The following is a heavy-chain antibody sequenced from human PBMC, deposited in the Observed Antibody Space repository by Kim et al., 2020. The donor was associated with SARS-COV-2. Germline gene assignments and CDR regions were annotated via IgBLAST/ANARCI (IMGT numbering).Heavy chain of an antibody. J-gene: IGHJ6*02. V-gene: IGHV3-30*01. Sequence: AHAGKTRFNNSRDNSKTTLYLQMNSRRAEDTAVYYCARSIAGSYYYGMDVWGQGTTVTVSS. CDR3: ARSIAGSYYYGMDV. D-gene: IGHD6-6*01.